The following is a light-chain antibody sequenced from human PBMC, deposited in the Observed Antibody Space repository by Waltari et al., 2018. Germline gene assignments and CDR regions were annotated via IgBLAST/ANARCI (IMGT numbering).Light chain of an antibody. CDR2: KVS. CDR3: MQGTHWPRT. J-gene: IGKJ1*01. V-gene: IGKV2-30*01. Sequence: DVVMTQSPLSLPVTLGQPASISCRSSQSLLYSDGHTYLYWFQQRPGQSPRRLIYKVSNRDPGVPDRFSGSGSGTDFTLKISRVEAEDVGVYYCMQGTHWPRTFGQGTKVEIK. CDR1: QSLLYSDGHTY.